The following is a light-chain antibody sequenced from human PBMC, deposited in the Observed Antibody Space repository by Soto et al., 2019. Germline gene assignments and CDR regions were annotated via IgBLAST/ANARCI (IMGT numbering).Light chain of an antibody. J-gene: IGKJ4*01. CDR3: QQYDNLPLT. V-gene: IGKV1-33*01. CDR2: DAS. Sequence: DIQMTQSPSSLAASVGDRVTITCRASQSISSYLNWYQQKPGKAPKLLIYDASNLAAGVPSRFSGSGSGTDFTFTISSLQPEDIATYYCQQYDNLPLTFGGGTKVDIK. CDR1: QSISSY.